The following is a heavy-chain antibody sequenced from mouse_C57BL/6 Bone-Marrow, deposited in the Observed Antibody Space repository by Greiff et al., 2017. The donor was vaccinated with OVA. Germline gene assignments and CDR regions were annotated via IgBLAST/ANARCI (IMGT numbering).Heavy chain of an antibody. J-gene: IGHJ2*01. CDR1: GYTFTSYT. CDR2: INPSSGYT. D-gene: IGHD1-1*01. V-gene: IGHV1-4*01. Sequence: VQLQQSGAELARPGASVKMSCKASGYTFTSYTMHWVKQRPGQGLEWIGYINPSSGYTKYNQKFKDKATLTADKSSSTAYMQLSSLTSEDSAVYYCARSALYYYGSSYSYWGQGTTLTVSS. CDR3: ARSALYYYGSSYSY.